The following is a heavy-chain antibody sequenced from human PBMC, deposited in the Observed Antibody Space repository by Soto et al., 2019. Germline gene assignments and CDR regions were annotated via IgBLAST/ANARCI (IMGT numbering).Heavy chain of an antibody. CDR3: ALRGYSYGFLFDY. CDR1: GGSISSSNW. D-gene: IGHD5-18*01. V-gene: IGHV4-4*02. Sequence: ETLSLTCAVSGGSISSSNWWSWVRQPPGKGLEWIGEIYHSGSTNYNPSLKSRVTISVDKSKNQFSLKLSSVTAADTAVYYCALRGYSYGFLFDYWGQGTLVTVSS. CDR2: IYHSGST. J-gene: IGHJ4*02.